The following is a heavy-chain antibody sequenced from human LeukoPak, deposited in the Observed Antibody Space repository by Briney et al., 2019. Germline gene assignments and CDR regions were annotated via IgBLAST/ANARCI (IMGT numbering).Heavy chain of an antibody. J-gene: IGHJ5*02. V-gene: IGHV3-66*01. CDR2: IYSGGST. CDR1: GFTVSSNY. Sequence: GGSLRLSCAASGFTVSSNYMSWVRQAPGKGLEWVSVIYSGGSTYYADSVKGRFTISRDNSKNTLYLQMNSLRAEDTAVYYCARVAVPAAILSGRDWFDPWGQGTLVTVSS. CDR3: ARVAVPAAILSGRDWFDP. D-gene: IGHD2-2*02.